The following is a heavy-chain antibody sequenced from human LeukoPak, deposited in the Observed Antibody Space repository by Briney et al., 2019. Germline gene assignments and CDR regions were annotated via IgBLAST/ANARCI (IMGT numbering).Heavy chain of an antibody. J-gene: IGHJ5*02. V-gene: IGHV5-51*01. Sequence: ESLTISCKGSGYSITNYWIGWVRQMPGKGLEWMGIIYPADSDIRYSPSFQGQVTISADKSISTAYLQWSSLKASDTAMYYCARQEYCSGGSCYTWFDPWGQGTLVTVSS. CDR3: ARQEYCSGGSCYTWFDP. D-gene: IGHD2-15*01. CDR2: IYPADSDI. CDR1: GYSITNYW.